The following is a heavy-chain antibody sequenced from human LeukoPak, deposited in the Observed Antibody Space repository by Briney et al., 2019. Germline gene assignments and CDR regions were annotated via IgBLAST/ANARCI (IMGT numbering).Heavy chain of an antibody. J-gene: IGHJ4*02. D-gene: IGHD3-10*01. CDR3: ARALFPPYYFDY. V-gene: IGHV4-39*01. CDR1: GGSISSSSYY. Sequence: SETLSLTCTVSGGSISSSSYYWGWIRQPPGKGLEWIGSIYYSGSTYYNPSLKSRVTISVDTSKNQFSLKLSSVTAADTAVYYCARALFPPYYFDYWGQGTLVNVSS. CDR2: IYYSGST.